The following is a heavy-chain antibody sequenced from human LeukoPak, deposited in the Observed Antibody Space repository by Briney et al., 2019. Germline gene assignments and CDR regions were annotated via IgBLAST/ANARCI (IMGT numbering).Heavy chain of an antibody. J-gene: IGHJ4*02. V-gene: IGHV3-23*01. D-gene: IGHD1-7*01. CDR3: AKEGKTRNWNYFQAKPVY. Sequence: GGSLRLSCAASGFTFSSSAMNWVRQAPGRGLEWVSAISGSGGTTHYADSVKGRFTISRDNSKNTLYLQMNSLRAEDTAVYYCAKEGKTRNWNYFQAKPVYWGQGTLVTVSS. CDR1: GFTFSSSA. CDR2: ISGSGGTT.